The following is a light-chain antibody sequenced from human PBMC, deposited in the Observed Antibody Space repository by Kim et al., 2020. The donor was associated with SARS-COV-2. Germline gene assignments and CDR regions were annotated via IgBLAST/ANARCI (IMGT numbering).Light chain of an antibody. V-gene: IGLV2-8*01. CDR2: EVN. CDR3: GSYGGSNNLV. CDR1: SSDVGGYKY. J-gene: IGLJ3*02. Sequence: QSALTQPPSASGSPGQSVTISCTGTSSDVGGYKYVSWYQQHPGKAPKLVIYEVNKRPSGVPNRFSGSKSGNTAFLTVSGLQAEDEADYYCGSYGGSNNLVFGGGTQLTVL.